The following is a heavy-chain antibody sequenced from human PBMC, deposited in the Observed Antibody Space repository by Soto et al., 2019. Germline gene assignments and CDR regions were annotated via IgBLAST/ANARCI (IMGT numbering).Heavy chain of an antibody. J-gene: IGHJ4*02. CDR2: ISSSSSYI. V-gene: IGHV3-21*01. D-gene: IGHD3-22*01. CDR3: AREQNTYYYDSSGYYYWFDY. CDR1: GFTFSGYS. Sequence: GGSLRLSCAASGFTFSGYSMNWVRQAPGKGLEWVSSISSSSSYIYYADSVKGRFTISRDNAKNSLYLQMNSLRAEDTAVYYCAREQNTYYYDSSGYYYWFDYWGQGTLVTVSS.